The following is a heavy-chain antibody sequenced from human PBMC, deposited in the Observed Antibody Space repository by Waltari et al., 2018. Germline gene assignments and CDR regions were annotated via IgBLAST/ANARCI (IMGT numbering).Heavy chain of an antibody. CDR3: AREDIVVVPAANYYYYYYMDV. D-gene: IGHD2-2*01. J-gene: IGHJ6*03. CDR2: INPNSGGT. V-gene: IGHV1-2*02. Sequence: QVQLVQSGAEVKKPGASVKVSCKASGYTFTGYYMHWVRQAPGQGLEWMGWINPNSGGTNYAQKFQGRVTMTRDTSISTAYMELSRLRSDDTAVYYCAREDIVVVPAANYYYYYYMDVWDKGTTVTISS. CDR1: GYTFTGYY.